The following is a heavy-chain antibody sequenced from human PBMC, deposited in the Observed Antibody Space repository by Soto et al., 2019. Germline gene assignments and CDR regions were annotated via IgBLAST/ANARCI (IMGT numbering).Heavy chain of an antibody. J-gene: IGHJ6*02. CDR3: ARGRKVTGTTRCYYGMDV. Sequence: GASVKVSCKASGYTFTSYDINWVRQATGQGLEWMGWMNPNSGNTGYAQKFQGRVTMTRNTSISTAYMELSSLRSEDTAVYYCARGRKVTGTTRCYYGMDVWGQGTTVTVSS. CDR1: GYTFTSYD. CDR2: MNPNSGNT. D-gene: IGHD1-7*01. V-gene: IGHV1-8*01.